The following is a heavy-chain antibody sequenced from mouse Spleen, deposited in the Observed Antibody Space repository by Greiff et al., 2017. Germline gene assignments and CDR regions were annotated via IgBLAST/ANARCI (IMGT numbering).Heavy chain of an antibody. J-gene: IGHJ3*01. CDR3: ARKRELGLPSWFAY. V-gene: IGHV1-80*01. Sequence: QVQLKQSGAELVKPGASVKISCKASGYAFSSYWMNWVKQRPGKGLEWIGQIYPGDGDTNYNGKFKGKATLTVDKSSSTAYMQLSSLTSEDSAVYYCARKRELGLPSWFAYWGQGTLVTVSA. CDR2: IYPGDGDT. CDR1: GYAFSSYW. D-gene: IGHD3-1*01.